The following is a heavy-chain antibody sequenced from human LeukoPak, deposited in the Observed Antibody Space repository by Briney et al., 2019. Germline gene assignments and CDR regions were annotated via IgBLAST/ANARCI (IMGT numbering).Heavy chain of an antibody. J-gene: IGHJ4*02. Sequence: PGGSLRLSCAASGFTFSSYSMNWVRKAPGKGLEWVSSISSSSSYIYYADSVKGRLTISRDNAKNSLYLQMNSLRAEDTAVYYCARGCGGDCYSGHDYWGQGTLVTVSS. V-gene: IGHV3-21*01. CDR2: ISSSSSYI. D-gene: IGHD2-21*02. CDR1: GFTFSSYS. CDR3: ARGCGGDCYSGHDY.